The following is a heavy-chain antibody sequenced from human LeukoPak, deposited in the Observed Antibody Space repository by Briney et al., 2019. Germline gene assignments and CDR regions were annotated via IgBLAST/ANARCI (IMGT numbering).Heavy chain of an antibody. D-gene: IGHD6-6*01. CDR2: IYSDGST. Sequence: PGGSLRLSCAASGLTVSSNYMSWVRQAPGKGLEWVSVIYSDGSTYYADSVKGRFTISRDNSKNTVHLQMNSLRAEDTAVYYCAKDLNLPARSGFDYWGQGTLVTVSS. CDR3: AKDLNLPARSGFDY. V-gene: IGHV3-66*01. J-gene: IGHJ4*02. CDR1: GLTVSSNY.